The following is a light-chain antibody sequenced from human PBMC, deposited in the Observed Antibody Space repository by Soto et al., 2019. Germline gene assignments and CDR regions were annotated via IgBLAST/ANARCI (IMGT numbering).Light chain of an antibody. Sequence: EIVLTQSPATLSLSPGERATLSCRASQSVSSYLDWYQQKPGQAPRLLIYDASNRATGIPARFSGSGSGTDFTLTISSLEPDDFAVYYCQQRSNWPPLTCGGGTKVEIK. CDR2: DAS. CDR1: QSVSSY. J-gene: IGKJ4*01. V-gene: IGKV3-11*01. CDR3: QQRSNWPPLT.